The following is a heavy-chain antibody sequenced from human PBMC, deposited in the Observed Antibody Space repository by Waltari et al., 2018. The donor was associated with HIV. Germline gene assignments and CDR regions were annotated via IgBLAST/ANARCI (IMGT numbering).Heavy chain of an antibody. CDR1: GGSISSSNW. Sequence: QVQLQESGPGLVKPSGTLSLTCAVSGGSISSSNWWSWVRQPPGKGLEWIGEIYHSGSTNYNPSLKSRVTISVDKSKNQFSLKLSSVTAADTAVYYCAARYIVVVPAATDAGAQYGMDVWGQGTTVTVSS. V-gene: IGHV4-4*02. CDR2: IYHSGST. D-gene: IGHD2-2*01. J-gene: IGHJ6*02. CDR3: AARYIVVVPAATDAGAQYGMDV.